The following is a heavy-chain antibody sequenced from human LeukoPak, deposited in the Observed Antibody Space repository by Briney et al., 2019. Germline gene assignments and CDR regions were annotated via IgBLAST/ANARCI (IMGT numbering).Heavy chain of an antibody. CDR2: ISGSGGST. CDR1: GFTFSSYA. V-gene: IGHV3-23*01. J-gene: IGHJ6*03. CDR3: AKDRCSNGIGCYYYYMDV. Sequence: PGGSLRLSCAASGFTFSSYAMSWVRQAPGKGLEWVSAISGSGGSTYYADSVKGRLSISRDSSKNILYLQMNSLRAEDTAVYYCAKDRCSNGIGCYYYYMDVWGKGTTVTISS. D-gene: IGHD2-8*01.